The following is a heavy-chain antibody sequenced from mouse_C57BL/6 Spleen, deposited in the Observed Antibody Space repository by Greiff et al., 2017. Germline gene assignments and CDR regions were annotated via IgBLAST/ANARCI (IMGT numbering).Heavy chain of an antibody. D-gene: IGHD2-4*01. CDR1: GFTFSSYG. CDR2: ISSGGSYT. CDR3: ARHEGLRLGENY. J-gene: IGHJ2*01. Sequence: DVMLVESGGDLVKPGGSLKLSCAASGFTFSSYGMSWVRQTPDKRLEWVATISSGGSYTYYPDSVKGRFPISRDNAKNTLYLQMSSLKSEDTAMYYCARHEGLRLGENYWGQGTTLTVSS. V-gene: IGHV5-6*02.